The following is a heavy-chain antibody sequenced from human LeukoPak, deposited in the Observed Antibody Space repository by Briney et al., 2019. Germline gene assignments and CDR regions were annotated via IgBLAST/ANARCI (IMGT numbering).Heavy chain of an antibody. CDR3: ARDGVTIVATIARPFDI. D-gene: IGHD5-12*01. Sequence: ASVKVSCKASGYTFTSYAMHWVRQAPGQRLEWMGWINAGNGNTKYSQKFQGRVTITRGTSASTAYMELSSLRSEDTAVYYCARDGVTIVATIARPFDIWGQGTMVTVSS. V-gene: IGHV1-3*01. CDR1: GYTFTSYA. CDR2: INAGNGNT. J-gene: IGHJ3*02.